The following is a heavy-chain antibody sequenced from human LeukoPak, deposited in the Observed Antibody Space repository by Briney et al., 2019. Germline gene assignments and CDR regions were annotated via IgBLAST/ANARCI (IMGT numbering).Heavy chain of an antibody. CDR3: VRVRGYWLVRGYLDY. V-gene: IGHV4-39*02. D-gene: IGHD6-19*01. Sequence: SETLSLTCTVFGGSLSSSSDYWGWIRQSPRKGLEWIGSIYYSGANHYNPSLKSRVTMSVDTSKTQFSVKLTSVTATDTAVYYCVRVRGYWLVRGYLDYWGQGTQVTASS. CDR1: GGSLSSSSDY. CDR2: IYYSGAN. J-gene: IGHJ4*02.